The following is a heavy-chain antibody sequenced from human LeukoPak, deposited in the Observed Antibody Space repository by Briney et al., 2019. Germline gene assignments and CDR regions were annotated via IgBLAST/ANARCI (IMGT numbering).Heavy chain of an antibody. D-gene: IGHD1-1*01. J-gene: IGHJ4*02. Sequence: PSETLSLTCTVSGYAITSGGFSWSWIRQPPGKGLEWIGYIYHSGSTYYNPSLKSRVTISVDRSKNQFSLKLSSVTAADTAVYYCARAHDAGAPFDYWGQGTLVTVSS. CDR1: GYAITSGGFS. CDR2: IYHSGST. CDR3: ARAHDAGAPFDY. V-gene: IGHV4-30-2*01.